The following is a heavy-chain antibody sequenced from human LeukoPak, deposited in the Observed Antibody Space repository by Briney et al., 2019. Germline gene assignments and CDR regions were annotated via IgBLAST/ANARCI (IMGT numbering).Heavy chain of an antibody. CDR2: INPNSGGT. CDR3: ARRLALSAIVGKSRFDS. D-gene: IGHD1-26*01. V-gene: IGHV1-2*02. CDR1: GYTFNDYQ. J-gene: IGHJ5*01. Sequence: ASMKVSCKASGYTFNDYQLHWVRHAPGPGLERVGCINPNSGGTKIGQKFQGRVTMTRDTSISTTYLELTSLVSDDTAVYYCARRLALSAIVGKSRFDSWGQGTLVTVCS.